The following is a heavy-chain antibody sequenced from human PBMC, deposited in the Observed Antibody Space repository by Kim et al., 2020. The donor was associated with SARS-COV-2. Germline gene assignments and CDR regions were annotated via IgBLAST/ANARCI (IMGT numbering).Heavy chain of an antibody. CDR1: GFTFSRHS. J-gene: IGHJ3*01. V-gene: IGHV3-30*04. CDR3: ARDIIGGHGACDL. Sequence: GGSLRLSCEDSGFTFSRHSMHWVRQAPGKGLEWVALISDVGRVIRYVDSVKGRFTSSRDNSRNTLYLQMNSLSTEDTAMYYCARDIIGGHGACDLWGQGT. D-gene: IGHD3-3*01. CDR2: ISDVGRVI.